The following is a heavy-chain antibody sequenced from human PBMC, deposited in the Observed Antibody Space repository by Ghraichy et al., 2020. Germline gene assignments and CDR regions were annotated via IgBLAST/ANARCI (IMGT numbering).Heavy chain of an antibody. CDR2: ISGSGGST. V-gene: IGHV3-23*01. CDR3: AKDKLAGDSSGYYYYYGMDV. Sequence: GGSLRLSCAASGFTFSSYAMSWVRQAPGKGLEWVSAISGSGGSTYYADSVKGRFTISRDNSKNTLYLQMNSLRAKDTAVYYCAKDKLAGDSSGYYYYYGMDVWGQGTTVTVSS. CDR1: GFTFSSYA. J-gene: IGHJ6*02. D-gene: IGHD3-22*01.